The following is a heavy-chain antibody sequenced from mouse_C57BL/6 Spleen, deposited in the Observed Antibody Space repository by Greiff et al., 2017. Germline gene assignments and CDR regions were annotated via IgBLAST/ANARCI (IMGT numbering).Heavy chain of an antibody. J-gene: IGHJ4*01. CDR1: GYTFTDYN. Sequence: DVKLQESGPELVKPGASVKIPCKASGYTFTDYNMDWVKQSHGKSLEWIGDINPNNGGTIYNQKFKGKATLTVDKSSSTAYMELRSLTSEDTAVYYCARLDDYEHAMDYWGQGTSVTVSS. D-gene: IGHD2-4*01. V-gene: IGHV1-18*01. CDR3: ARLDDYEHAMDY. CDR2: INPNNGGT.